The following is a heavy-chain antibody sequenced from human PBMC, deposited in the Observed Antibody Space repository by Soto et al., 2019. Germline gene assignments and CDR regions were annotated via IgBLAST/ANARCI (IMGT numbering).Heavy chain of an antibody. J-gene: IGHJ4*02. CDR3: ASTTTNDY. Sequence: GGSLRLSCAASGFTFSSYAMHWVRQAPGKGLEWVAVISYDGSNKYYADSVKGRFTISRDNSKNTLYLQMNSLRAEDTAVYYCASTTTNDYWGQGTLVTVSS. CDR2: ISYDGSNK. V-gene: IGHV3-30-3*01. D-gene: IGHD1-26*01. CDR1: GFTFSSYA.